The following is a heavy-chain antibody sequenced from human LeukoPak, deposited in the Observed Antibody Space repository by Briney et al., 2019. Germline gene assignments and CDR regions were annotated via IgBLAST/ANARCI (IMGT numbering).Heavy chain of an antibody. D-gene: IGHD1-26*01. CDR2: IDQHGSEK. Sequence: GGSLRLSCAASGFTFTSYWMSWVRQAPGKGLEWVADIDQHGSEKYYADSVKGRFTISRDNAKNSLFLQMNSLRAEDTAVYYCARGSGAYWGQGTLVTVSS. J-gene: IGHJ4*02. CDR1: GFTFTSYW. V-gene: IGHV3-7*01. CDR3: ARGSGAY.